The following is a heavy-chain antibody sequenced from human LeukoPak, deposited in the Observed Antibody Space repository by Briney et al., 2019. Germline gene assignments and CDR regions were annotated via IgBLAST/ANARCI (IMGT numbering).Heavy chain of an antibody. Sequence: GGSLRLSCTASGFIVTNNYIKWVRQAPGKGLEWVSLVYSGGSTYYADSVKGRFTISRDNSKNMVYLQMNSLRADDTAMYYCARDPPAVLLGTYGWGQGTLVTVSS. CDR3: ARDPPAVLLGTYG. CDR1: GFIVTNNY. V-gene: IGHV3-66*01. J-gene: IGHJ4*02. D-gene: IGHD2/OR15-2a*01. CDR2: VYSGGST.